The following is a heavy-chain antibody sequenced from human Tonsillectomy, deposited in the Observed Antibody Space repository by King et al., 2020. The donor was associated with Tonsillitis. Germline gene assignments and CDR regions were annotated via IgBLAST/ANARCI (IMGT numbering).Heavy chain of an antibody. CDR2: IDGGNGNT. V-gene: IGHV1-3*01. CDR3: ARELVGAINFDY. Sequence: QLVQSGAEVKKPGASVKLSCKASGYTFSSYGMHWVRQSPGQRLEWMGWIDGGNGNTKYSPKFQGRVTITRDTSATTVYMELSSLRSEDTAVYYCARELVGAINFDYWGQGTLVTVSS. CDR1: GYTFSSYG. J-gene: IGHJ4*02. D-gene: IGHD1-26*01.